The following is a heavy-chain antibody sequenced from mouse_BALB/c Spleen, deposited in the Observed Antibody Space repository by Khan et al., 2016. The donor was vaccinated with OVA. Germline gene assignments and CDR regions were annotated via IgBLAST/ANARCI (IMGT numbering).Heavy chain of an antibody. CDR2: ISYSGST. Sequence: EAQLQVLGPGLLKPSQSLSLTCTVTAYSITSDYAWNWIRQFPGNKLDWMAYISYSGSTTYSPSPRSRISITRDTSKNQFFLQLNSVTTDDTATCYCASGRLLLRYPDYFDYWGQGTTLTVSS. CDR3: ASGRLLLRYPDYFDY. V-gene: IGHV3-2*02. D-gene: IGHD1-1*01. J-gene: IGHJ2*01. CDR1: AYSITSDYA.